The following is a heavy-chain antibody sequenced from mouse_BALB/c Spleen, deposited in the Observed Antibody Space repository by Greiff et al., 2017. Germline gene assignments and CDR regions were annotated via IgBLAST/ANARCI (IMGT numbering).Heavy chain of an antibody. CDR3: TSTTAQYYFDY. D-gene: IGHD1-2*01. V-gene: IGHV5-6-4*01. CDR1: GFTFSSYT. CDR2: ISSGGSYT. Sequence: DVMLVESGGGLVKPGGSLKLSCAASGFTFSSYTMSWVRQTPEKRLEWVATISSGGSYTYYPDSVKGRFTISRDNAKNTLYLQMSSLKSEDTAMYYCTSTTAQYYFDYWGQGTTLTVSS. J-gene: IGHJ2*01.